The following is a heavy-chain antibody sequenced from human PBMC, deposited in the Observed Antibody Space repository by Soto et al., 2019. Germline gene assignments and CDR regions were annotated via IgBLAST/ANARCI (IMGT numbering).Heavy chain of an antibody. Sequence: PGGSLRLSCAASGFTFSSYAMHWVRQAPGKGLEWVAVISYDGSNKYYADSVKGRFTISRDNSKNTLYLQMNSLRAEDTAVYYCASLPIDYYDSSGYYFDYWGQGTLVTVPQ. D-gene: IGHD3-22*01. CDR1: GFTFSSYA. V-gene: IGHV3-30-3*01. J-gene: IGHJ4*02. CDR2: ISYDGSNK. CDR3: ASLPIDYYDSSGYYFDY.